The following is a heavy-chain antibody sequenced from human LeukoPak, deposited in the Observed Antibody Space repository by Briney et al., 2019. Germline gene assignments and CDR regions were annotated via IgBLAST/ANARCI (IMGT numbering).Heavy chain of an antibody. CDR3: ARGSGGHFPSLYYYYGMDV. V-gene: IGHV1-8*01. CDR1: RYTFTSYD. J-gene: IGHJ6*02. Sequence: ASLKGSCKASRYTFTSYDINSVRQAPGQGLEWMGWMNPNSGKTGYTQKMQGRVTMTRNPPIRTAYMGVSSLRSEDTGMYYWARGSGGHFPSLYYYYGMDVWGQGNTVTVSS. D-gene: IGHD3-3*02. CDR2: MNPNSGKT.